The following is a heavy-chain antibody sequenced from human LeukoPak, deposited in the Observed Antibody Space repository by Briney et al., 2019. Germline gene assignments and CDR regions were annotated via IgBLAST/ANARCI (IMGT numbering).Heavy chain of an antibody. CDR2: IWYDGSNK. D-gene: IGHD4-17*01. CDR1: GFTFSSYG. CDR3: ARYMTTVTSYYYYGMDV. Sequence: GGSLRLSCAASGFTFSSYGMHWVRQAPGKGLEWVAVIWYDGSNKYYADSVKGRFTISRDNSKNTLYLQMNSLRAEDTAVYYCARYMTTVTSYYYYGMDVWGQGTTVTVPS. V-gene: IGHV3-33*01. J-gene: IGHJ6*02.